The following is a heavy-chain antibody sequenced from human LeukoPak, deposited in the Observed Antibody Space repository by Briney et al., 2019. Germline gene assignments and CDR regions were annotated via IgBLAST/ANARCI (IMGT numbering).Heavy chain of an antibody. CDR2: MYYSGTT. V-gene: IGHV4-39*01. D-gene: IGHD6-13*01. J-gene: IGHJ5*02. CDR1: GDSISSISYY. Sequence: SETLSLTCTVSGDSISSISYYWGWIRQPPGKGLEGIGSMYYSGTTHYNPYLKSRVSIPVETSKNQFSLKLTSVTAADTAAYFCATSNSWHLFSHTWFDAWGQGLLVTVSS. CDR3: ATSNSWHLFSHTWFDA.